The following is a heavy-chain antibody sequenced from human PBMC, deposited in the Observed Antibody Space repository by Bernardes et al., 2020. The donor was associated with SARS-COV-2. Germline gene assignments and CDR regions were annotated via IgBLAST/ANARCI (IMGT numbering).Heavy chain of an antibody. V-gene: IGHV3-7*03. J-gene: IGHJ4*02. CDR1: GFTFSSYW. Sequence: SLSLSCAASGFTFSSYWMSWVRQAPGKGLEWVANIKQDGSEKYYVDSVKGRFTISRDNAKNSLYLQMNSLRAEDTAVYYCARVGEYSGYDLYFDYWGQGTLVTVSS. CDR2: IKQDGSEK. CDR3: ARVGEYSGYDLYFDY. D-gene: IGHD5-12*01.